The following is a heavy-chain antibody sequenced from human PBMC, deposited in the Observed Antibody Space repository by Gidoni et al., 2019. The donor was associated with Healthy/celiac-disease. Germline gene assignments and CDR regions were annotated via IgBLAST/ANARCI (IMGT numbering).Heavy chain of an antibody. D-gene: IGHD3-9*01. CDR3: ARHMVFYDILTGYQPAFFDY. J-gene: IGHJ4*02. CDR2: IYYSGST. CDR1: GGSISSSSYY. V-gene: IGHV4-39*01. Sequence: QLQLQESGPGLVKPSETLSLTCTVSGGSISSSSYYWGWLRQPPGKGLEWIGSIYYSGSTYYNPSLKRRVTISVDTSKNQFSLKLSSVTAADTAVYYCARHMVFYDILTGYQPAFFDYWGQGTLVTVSS.